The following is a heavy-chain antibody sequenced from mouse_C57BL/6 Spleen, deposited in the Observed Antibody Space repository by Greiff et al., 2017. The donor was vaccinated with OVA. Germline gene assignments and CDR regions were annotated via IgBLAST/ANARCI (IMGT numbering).Heavy chain of an antibody. Sequence: VQLQESGPGLVQPSQSLSITCTVSGFSLTSYGVHWVRQSPGKGLEWLGVIWRGGSTDYNAAFMSRLSITKDNSKSQVFFKMNSLQADDTAIYYCAKKGDYYYAMDYWGQGTSVTVSS. CDR2: IWRGGST. V-gene: IGHV2-5*01. J-gene: IGHJ4*01. CDR1: GFSLTSYG. CDR3: AKKGDYYYAMDY.